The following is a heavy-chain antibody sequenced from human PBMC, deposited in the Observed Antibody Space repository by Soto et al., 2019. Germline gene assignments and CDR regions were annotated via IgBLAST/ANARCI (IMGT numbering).Heavy chain of an antibody. Sequence: SSETLSLTCTVSGGSISGYYWSWVRRPPGKGLEWIAYISDSGITNYNPSLKGRVTMSVDTSKNQFSLNLSSVTAADTAIYYCARRADGSLVWFDPWGQGTLVTVSS. V-gene: IGHV4-59*08. CDR1: GGSISGYY. CDR2: ISDSGIT. CDR3: ARRADGSLVWFDP. J-gene: IGHJ5*02. D-gene: IGHD3-3*02.